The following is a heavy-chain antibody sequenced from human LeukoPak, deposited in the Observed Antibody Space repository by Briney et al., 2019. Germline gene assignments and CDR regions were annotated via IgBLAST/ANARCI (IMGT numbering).Heavy chain of an antibody. CDR3: EKARDAYNFYYFDY. Sequence: GGSLRLSCAASGFTFSSYVMSWVRQAPGKGLEWVSIISGGGVKTYYADSVKGRFTISRDNSKNTLYLQMNSLRAEDTAVYYCEKARDAYNFYYFDYWGQGTLVTVSS. D-gene: IGHD5-24*01. CDR1: GFTFSSYV. CDR2: ISGGGVKT. V-gene: IGHV3-23*01. J-gene: IGHJ4*02.